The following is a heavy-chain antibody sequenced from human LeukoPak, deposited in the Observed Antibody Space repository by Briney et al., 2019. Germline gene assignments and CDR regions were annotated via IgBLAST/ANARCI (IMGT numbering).Heavy chain of an antibody. CDR1: GFTFSSYG. D-gene: IGHD2-2*01. V-gene: IGHV3-30*02. CDR3: AKGSRGSCSRTYCYPFDY. Sequence: GGSLRLSCAASGFTFSSYGMHWVRQAPGKGLEWVAFIRYDGRNKYYADSVKGRFTISRDNSKNTLYLQMNSLRAEDTAIYYCAKGSRGSCSRTYCYPFDYWGQGTLVTVSS. CDR2: IRYDGRNK. J-gene: IGHJ4*02.